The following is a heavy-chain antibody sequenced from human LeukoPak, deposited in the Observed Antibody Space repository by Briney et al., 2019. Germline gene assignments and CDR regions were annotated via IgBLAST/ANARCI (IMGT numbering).Heavy chain of an antibody. CDR2: IYSGGAT. CDR1: GFTFSSNH. D-gene: IGHD4-23*01. J-gene: IGHJ3*01. Sequence: GGSLRLSCAASGFTFSSNHMSWVRQAPGKGLEWVSVIYSGGATYYSDSVKDRLTISSGNSKNTLYIQMTTLRAEDTAVYYGARDADYGCSPDAFDVWGRRTIVTVSS. CDR3: ARDADYGCSPDAFDV. V-gene: IGHV3-53*01.